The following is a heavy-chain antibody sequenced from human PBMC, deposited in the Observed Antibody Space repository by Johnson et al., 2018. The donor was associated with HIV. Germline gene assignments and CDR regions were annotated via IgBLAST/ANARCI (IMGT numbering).Heavy chain of an antibody. V-gene: IGHV3-30*03. CDR3: ARSRHGGIQPSDAFDV. CDR1: GFTFSSYG. D-gene: IGHD3-16*01. Sequence: QVQLVESGGGVVQPGRSLRLSCAASGFTFSSYGMHWVRQAPGKGLQWVAVISYDGSNRYYTESVKGRFTISRDNSENTLYLQMNSLRAEDTAVYYCARSRHGGIQPSDAFDVWGQGTMVTVSS. J-gene: IGHJ3*01. CDR2: ISYDGSNR.